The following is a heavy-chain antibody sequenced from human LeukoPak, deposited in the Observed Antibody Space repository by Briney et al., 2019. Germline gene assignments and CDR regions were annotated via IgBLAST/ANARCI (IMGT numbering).Heavy chain of an antibody. Sequence: GASVKVSCKASGYTFSNYGISWVRQAPGQGLEWMGWISTNKGNTKSAQKNQGRVTMTTDTSTSTAYMELRSLRSDDTAVYYCAKTYYYDSSGYSPFDYWGQGTLVTVSS. CDR3: AKTYYYDSSGYSPFDY. D-gene: IGHD3-22*01. CDR1: GYTFSNYG. V-gene: IGHV1-18*01. J-gene: IGHJ4*02. CDR2: ISTNKGNT.